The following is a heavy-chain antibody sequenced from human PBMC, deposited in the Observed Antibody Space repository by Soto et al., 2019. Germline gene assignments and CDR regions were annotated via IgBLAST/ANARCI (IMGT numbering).Heavy chain of an antibody. Sequence: GGSLRLSCETSGFSFSVYGMHWFRQAPGKGLEWVAVIWYDASKQFYAASVEGRFTISRDNSKAILYLQMNSLSAEDTAVYYCAAWAEGATEVHWGQGTLVTVSS. CDR2: IWYDASKQ. CDR1: GFSFSVYG. CDR3: AAWAEGATEVH. V-gene: IGHV3-33*01. J-gene: IGHJ4*02. D-gene: IGHD2-15*01.